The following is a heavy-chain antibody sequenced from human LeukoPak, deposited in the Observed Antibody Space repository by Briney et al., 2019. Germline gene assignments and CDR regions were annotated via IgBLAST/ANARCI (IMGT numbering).Heavy chain of an antibody. CDR2: ISSSSSTI. Sequence: GGSLRLSCAASGFTFSSYSMNWVRQAPGKGLEWVSYISSSSSTIYYADSVKGRFTISRDNSKNTLYLQMNSLRAEDTAVYYCARESHPWWYATSGFDPWGQGTLVTVSS. CDR1: GFTFSSYS. D-gene: IGHD2-15*01. CDR3: ARESHPWWYATSGFDP. V-gene: IGHV3-48*01. J-gene: IGHJ5*02.